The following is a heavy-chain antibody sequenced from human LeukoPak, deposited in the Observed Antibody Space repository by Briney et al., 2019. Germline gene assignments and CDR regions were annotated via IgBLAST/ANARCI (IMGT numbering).Heavy chain of an antibody. CDR1: GFTFSSYA. CDR2: INSDGSST. Sequence: PGGSLRLSCAASGFTFSSYAMSWVRQAPGKGLEWVSRINSDGSSTTYADPVKGRFTISRDNAKNTLYLQMNNLRAEDTAVYYCARGRYYFEYWGQGTLVTVSS. V-gene: IGHV3-74*01. J-gene: IGHJ4*02. D-gene: IGHD4-17*01. CDR3: ARGRYYFEY.